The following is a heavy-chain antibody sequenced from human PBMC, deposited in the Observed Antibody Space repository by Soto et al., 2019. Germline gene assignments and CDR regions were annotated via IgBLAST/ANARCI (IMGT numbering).Heavy chain of an antibody. CDR3: ASVDIVAKIGRDS. V-gene: IGHV4-4*02. D-gene: IGHD5-12*01. CDR2: IYHSGST. J-gene: IGHJ4*02. CDR1: GGSISSSNW. Sequence: QVQLQESGPGLVKPSGTLSLTCAVSGGSISSSNWWSWVRQPPGKGLEWIGEIYHSGSTNYNPSLQSRVPISVDKSTNQFSLKLSSVTAADTAVYYCASVDIVAKIGRDSWGQGTLVTVSS.